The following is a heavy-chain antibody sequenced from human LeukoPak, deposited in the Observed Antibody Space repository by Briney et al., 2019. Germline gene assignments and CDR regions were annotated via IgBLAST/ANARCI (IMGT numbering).Heavy chain of an antibody. CDR2: TYWNNDK. CDR3: AHKGRGSGSYTM. J-gene: IGHJ4*02. V-gene: IGHV2-5*01. Sequence: SGPTLVNPTQTLTLTCTFSGFSLSTTGAGVGWIRQPPGKALEWLAVTYWNNDKSYSPSLKSRLTITKDTSKNQVVLIMTNMDPVDTATYYCAHKGRGSGSYTMWGQGTLVTVSS. D-gene: IGHD3-10*01. CDR1: GFSLSTTGAG.